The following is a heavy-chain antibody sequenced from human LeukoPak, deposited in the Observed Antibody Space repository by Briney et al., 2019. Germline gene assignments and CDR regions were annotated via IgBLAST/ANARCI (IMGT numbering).Heavy chain of an antibody. CDR1: KFTFSSYA. CDR3: AKGKFIPGAYFDY. J-gene: IGHJ4*02. D-gene: IGHD7-27*01. Sequence: GGSLRLSCAASKFTFSSYAMSWVRQAPGQGLEWVSTISGSGGSTYYADSVKGRFTISRDNSKNTVYLQMNSLRAEDTAVYYCAKGKFIPGAYFDYWGQGTLVTVSS. CDR2: ISGSGGST. V-gene: IGHV3-23*01.